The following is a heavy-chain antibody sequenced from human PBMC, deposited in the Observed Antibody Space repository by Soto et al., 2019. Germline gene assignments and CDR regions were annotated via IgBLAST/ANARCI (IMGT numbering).Heavy chain of an antibody. CDR1: GGSFSGYY. V-gene: IGHV4-34*01. D-gene: IGHD2-15*01. CDR3: ARVRRYCSGGTCYSYSYYALDV. J-gene: IGHJ6*02. CDR2: INHSGST. Sequence: SETFPVTCAVYGGSFSGYYWGWIRQPPGKGLEWIGEINHSGSTNYNPSLKSRVTISVDTSKNQFSLKLSSVTAADTAVYYCARVRRYCSGGTCYSYSYYALDVRCQWTT.